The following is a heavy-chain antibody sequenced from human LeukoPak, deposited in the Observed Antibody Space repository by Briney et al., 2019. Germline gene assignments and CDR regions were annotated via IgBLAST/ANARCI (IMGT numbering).Heavy chain of an antibody. CDR3: ARVLPPYYGSSGGWFDP. CDR1: GYTFTGYY. Sequence: GASVKVSCKASGYTFTGYYMHWVRQAPGQGLEWMGWINPNSGGTNYAQKFQGRVTMTRDTSISTAYMELSRLRSDDTAVYYCARVLPPYYGSSGGWFDPWGQGTLVTVSS. CDR2: INPNSGGT. D-gene: IGHD3-10*01. V-gene: IGHV1-2*02. J-gene: IGHJ5*02.